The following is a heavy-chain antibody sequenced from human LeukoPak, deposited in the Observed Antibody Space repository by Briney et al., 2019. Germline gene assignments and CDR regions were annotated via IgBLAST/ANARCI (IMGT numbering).Heavy chain of an antibody. V-gene: IGHV4-39*07. Sequence: SETLSLTCSVSGGPISNSMNYWGWIRQSPGKGLEWIGSIYFSGSAYYNPSLQSRVTISVDTSKSQFSLRLSSVTAADTAVYYCARGLCSGDSCSPPTEWYYFDYWGQGTLVTVSS. CDR3: ARGLCSGDSCSPPTEWYYFDY. D-gene: IGHD2-15*01. J-gene: IGHJ4*02. CDR2: IYFSGSA. CDR1: GGPISNSMNY.